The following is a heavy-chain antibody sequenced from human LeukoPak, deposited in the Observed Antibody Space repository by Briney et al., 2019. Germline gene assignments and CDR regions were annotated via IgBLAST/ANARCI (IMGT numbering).Heavy chain of an antibody. V-gene: IGHV3-48*03. Sequence: PGGSLRLSCAASGFTFSIYEMNCVRQAPGKWLEWVSYISSIVSTIYYADSVKGRFTIYRDNAKNSLYLQMNSLRAEDTAVYYCARDTPDYDILTGYYINYFDYWGQGTLVTVSS. CDR1: GFTFSIYE. CDR2: ISSIVSTI. CDR3: ARDTPDYDILTGYYINYFDY. D-gene: IGHD3-9*01. J-gene: IGHJ4*02.